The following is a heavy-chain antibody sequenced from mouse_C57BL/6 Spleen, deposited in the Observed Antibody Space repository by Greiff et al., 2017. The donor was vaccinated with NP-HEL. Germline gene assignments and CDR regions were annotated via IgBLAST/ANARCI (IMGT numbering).Heavy chain of an antibody. CDR2: IDPSDSYT. D-gene: IGHD2-3*01. Sequence: QVQLQQPGAELVRPGTSVKLSCKASGYTFTSYWMHWVKQRPGQGLEWIGVIDPSDSYTNYNQKFKGKATLTVDTSSSTAYMQLSRLTSEDSAVYYCAPSPDGYYLRAMDDWGQGTSVTVAS. V-gene: IGHV1-59*01. CDR3: APSPDGYYLRAMDD. J-gene: IGHJ4*01. CDR1: GYTFTSYW.